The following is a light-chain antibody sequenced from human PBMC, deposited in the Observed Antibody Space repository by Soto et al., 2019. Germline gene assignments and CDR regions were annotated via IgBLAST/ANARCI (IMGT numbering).Light chain of an antibody. CDR2: TAS. CDR3: QQSYSTPRT. CDR1: QGIGTY. J-gene: IGKJ2*01. Sequence: DIQMTQSPSSLSASVGDRVTITCRTSQGIGTYVNWFQQKPGKAPNHLIDTASSLQSGVPSRFSGCGSGTHFTLTISSLQPEDFATYYCQQSYSTPRTFGQGTKLEI. V-gene: IGKV1-39*01.